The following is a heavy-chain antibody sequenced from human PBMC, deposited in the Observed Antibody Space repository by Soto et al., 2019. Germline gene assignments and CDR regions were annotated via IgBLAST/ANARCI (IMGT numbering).Heavy chain of an antibody. D-gene: IGHD6-13*01. V-gene: IGHV1-46*01. Sequence: ASVKVSCKASGYTFTSYYMHWVRQAPGQGLEWMGIINPSGGSTSYAQKFQGRVTMTRDTSTSTVYMELSSLRSEDTAVYYCARDAAIAAAGRPDYFQHWGQGTLVTVSS. CDR3: ARDAAIAAAGRPDYFQH. CDR2: INPSGGST. CDR1: GYTFTSYY. J-gene: IGHJ1*01.